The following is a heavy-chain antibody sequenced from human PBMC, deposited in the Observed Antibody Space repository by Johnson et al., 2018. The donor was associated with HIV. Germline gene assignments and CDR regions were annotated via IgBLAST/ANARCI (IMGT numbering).Heavy chain of an antibody. V-gene: IGHV3-30-3*01. CDR3: ARARDRSSSRDAFDI. CDR1: GFTFSSSA. CDR2: ISYDGSNK. Sequence: VQLVESGGGVVQPGRSLRLSCAASGFTFSSSAMHWVRQAPGKGLEWVAVISYDGSNKYYADSVKGRFTISRDNSKNTLYLQMNSLRAEDTAVYYCARARDRSSSRDAFDIWGQGTMVTVSS. J-gene: IGHJ3*02. D-gene: IGHD6-13*01.